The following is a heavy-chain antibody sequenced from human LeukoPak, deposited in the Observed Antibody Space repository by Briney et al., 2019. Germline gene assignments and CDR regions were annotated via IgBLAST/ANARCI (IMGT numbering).Heavy chain of an antibody. CDR1: GFTFSSYS. J-gene: IGHJ3*02. D-gene: IGHD5-24*01. CDR2: ISSSSSYV. CDR3: ARVQDGYSKYAFDI. Sequence: GGSLRLSCAASGFTFSSYSMNWVRQAPGKGLEWVSSISSSSSYVYYADSVKGRFTISRDNAKNSLYLQMNSLRAEDTAVYYCARVQDGYSKYAFDIWGQGTMVTVSS. V-gene: IGHV3-21*04.